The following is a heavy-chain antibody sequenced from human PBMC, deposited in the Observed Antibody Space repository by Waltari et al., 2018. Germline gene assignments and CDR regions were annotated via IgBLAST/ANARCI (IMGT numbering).Heavy chain of an antibody. CDR2: IRYDGSNK. Sequence: QVQLVESGGGVVQPGGSLRLSCVASGFTFSSYGMHWVRQAPGKGLEWVAFIRYDGSNKYYADSVKGRFTISRDNSKNTLYLQMNSLRAEDTAVYYCAKDLHDSIDYWGQGTLVTVSS. J-gene: IGHJ4*02. CDR3: AKDLHDSIDY. D-gene: IGHD2-15*01. CDR1: GFTFSSYG. V-gene: IGHV3-30*02.